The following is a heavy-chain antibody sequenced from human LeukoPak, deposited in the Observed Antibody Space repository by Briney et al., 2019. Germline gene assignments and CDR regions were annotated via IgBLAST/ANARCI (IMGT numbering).Heavy chain of an antibody. CDR1: GFTFDDYA. V-gene: IGHV3-9*01. CDR2: ISWNSVSI. J-gene: IGHJ4*02. CDR3: AKDIGGTSWYLGN. Sequence: GGSLRLSCAASGFTFDDYAMHWLRHAPGKGLERVSGISWNSVSIAYADPVKGRFTISRVNAKNSLYLEMNSLRTDDTALYYCAKDIGGTSWYLGNWGQGTLVTVSS. D-gene: IGHD2-2*01.